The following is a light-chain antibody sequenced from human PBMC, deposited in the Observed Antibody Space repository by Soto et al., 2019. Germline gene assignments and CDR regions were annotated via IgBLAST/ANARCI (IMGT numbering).Light chain of an antibody. V-gene: IGLV2-14*03. CDR1: SSDIGGHDD. J-gene: IGLJ1*01. CDR2: GVT. Sequence: QSALTQPASVSGSPGQSITISCTGTSSDIGGHDDVSWYQQHPGQVPKLLIYGVTDRPSGVSNRFSGSKSGNVASLTISGLKAEDEADYYCCSSTSDLTPDVFGTGTKLTVL. CDR3: CSSTSDLTPDV.